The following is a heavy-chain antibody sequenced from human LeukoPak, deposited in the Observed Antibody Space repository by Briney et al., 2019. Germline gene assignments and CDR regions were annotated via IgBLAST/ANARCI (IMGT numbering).Heavy chain of an antibody. D-gene: IGHD3-3*01. V-gene: IGHV1-18*01. CDR1: GGTFSSYA. J-gene: IGHJ4*02. CDR3: ARDSYYYDFWSGSYFDY. Sequence: ASVKVSCKASGGTFSSYAISWVRQAPGQGLEWMGWISAYNGNTNYAQKLQGRVTMTTDTSTSTAYMELRSLRSDDTAVYYCARDSYYYDFWSGSYFDYWGQGTLVTVSS. CDR2: ISAYNGNT.